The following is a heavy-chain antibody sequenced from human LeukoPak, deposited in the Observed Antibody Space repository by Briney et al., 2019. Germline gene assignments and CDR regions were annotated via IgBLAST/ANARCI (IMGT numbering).Heavy chain of an antibody. J-gene: IGHJ4*02. CDR1: GGSISNHY. D-gene: IGHD5-12*01. V-gene: IGHV4-59*08. CDR2: IYYSGRT. Sequence: SETLSLTCTVSGGSISNHYWSWIRQPPGKGLEWIGNIYYSGRTNYNPSLRSRVTISVDTSNKQFSLKLNSVTAADTAVYYCARHSGAYDYWLGYWGQGTLVTVSS. CDR3: ARHSGAYDYWLGY.